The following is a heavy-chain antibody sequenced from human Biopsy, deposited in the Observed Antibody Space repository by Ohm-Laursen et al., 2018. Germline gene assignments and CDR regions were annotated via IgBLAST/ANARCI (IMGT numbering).Heavy chain of an antibody. D-gene: IGHD3-10*01. Sequence: ASVKVSCKASGYTFTGHYMHWVRQAPGQGLEWMGWINPNGGDTSYAQKFQGRVTMTTDTSVSTAYMELSGLTFDDTAVYYCARASMIRGVMDVDYWGQGTLVIVSS. V-gene: IGHV1-2*02. CDR2: INPNGGDT. CDR3: ARASMIRGVMDVDY. J-gene: IGHJ4*02. CDR1: GYTFTGHY.